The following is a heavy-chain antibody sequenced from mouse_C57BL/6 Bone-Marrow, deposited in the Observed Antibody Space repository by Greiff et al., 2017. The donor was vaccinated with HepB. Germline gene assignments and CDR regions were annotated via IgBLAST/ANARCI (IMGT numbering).Heavy chain of an antibody. J-gene: IGHJ1*03. V-gene: IGHV5-6-4*01. CDR3: TREITTVEYFDV. D-gene: IGHD1-1*01. CDR2: ISDGGSYT. Sequence: VKLVESGGGLVKPGGSLKLSCAASGFTFSSYAMSWVRQTPEKRLEWVATISDGGSYTYYADTVKGRFTISRDNARNTLYLQMSSLKSEDTAMYYCTREITTVEYFDVWGTGTTVTVSS. CDR1: GFTFSSYA.